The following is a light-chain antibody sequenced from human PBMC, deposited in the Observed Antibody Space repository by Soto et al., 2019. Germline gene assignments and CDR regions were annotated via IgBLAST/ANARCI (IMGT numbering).Light chain of an antibody. CDR3: QQLSTYPST. CDR2: AAS. Sequence: DIQMTQSPSSLSASVGDRVTITCRASQSISSYLNWYQQKPGKAPKLLIYAASSLQSGVPSRFSGSGSGTDFTLTISSLQPEDFATYYCQQLSTYPSTFGGGTKVEIK. V-gene: IGKV1-39*01. CDR1: QSISSY. J-gene: IGKJ4*01.